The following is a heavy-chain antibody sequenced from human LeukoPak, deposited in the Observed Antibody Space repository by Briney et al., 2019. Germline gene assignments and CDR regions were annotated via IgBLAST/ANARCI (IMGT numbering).Heavy chain of an antibody. CDR2: IYYSGST. CDR3: ARHGSAYSFDY. D-gene: IGHD6-25*01. CDR1: GVSISTYY. Sequence: PSETLSLTCTVSGVSISTYYWSWIRQPPGKGLKWIGYIYYSGSTKNPSLKSRVSISVDTSKNQFSLKLSSVTAADTAVYLCARHGSAYSFDYWGQGTLVTVSS. J-gene: IGHJ4*02. V-gene: IGHV4-59*08.